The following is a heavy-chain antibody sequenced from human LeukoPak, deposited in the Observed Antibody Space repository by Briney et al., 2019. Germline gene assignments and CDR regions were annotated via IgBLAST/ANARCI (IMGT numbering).Heavy chain of an antibody. J-gene: IGHJ4*02. D-gene: IGHD6-13*01. CDR2: ISSSGGST. CDR3: AKATFASSWNLYFDY. V-gene: IGHV3-23*01. CDR1: GFSFSSYA. Sequence: GGSLRLSCAASGFSFSSYAMSWVRQAPGKGLEWVSTISSSGGSTYYADSVKGRFTISRDNSKSTLYMQMNSLRAEDTAVYYCAKATFASSWNLYFDYWGQGTLVTVSS.